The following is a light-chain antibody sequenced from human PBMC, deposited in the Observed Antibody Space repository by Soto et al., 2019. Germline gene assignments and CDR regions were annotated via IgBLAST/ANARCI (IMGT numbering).Light chain of an antibody. J-gene: IGKJ2*01. CDR1: QSLVYGDGNTD. CDR3: MQGTHWPPGPFT. V-gene: IGKV2-30*01. CDR2: RVS. Sequence: DVVMTQSPLSLPVTLGQPASISCKSSQSLVYGDGNTDLNWFQQRPGQSPRRLIYRVSNRASGVPNIFRGSGSGTDFTHKISRVEADDVGVDYFMQGTHWPPGPFTFGHGTKLEIK.